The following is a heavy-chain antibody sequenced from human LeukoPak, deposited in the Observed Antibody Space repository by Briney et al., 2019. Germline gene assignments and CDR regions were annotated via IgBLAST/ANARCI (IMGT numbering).Heavy chain of an antibody. CDR1: GFTFSSYG. V-gene: IGHV3-30*18. D-gene: IGHD3-16*01. CDR2: LSSDGSNT. J-gene: IGHJ4*02. Sequence: GGSLRLSCAASGFTFSSYGMHCVRQAPGKGLEWVELLSSDGSNTYSADSVKGRFTTSRDNSKNTLYLQMDSLRAEDTAVYYCAKGAKTAYYFDYWGQGTLVTVSS. CDR3: AKGAKTAYYFDY.